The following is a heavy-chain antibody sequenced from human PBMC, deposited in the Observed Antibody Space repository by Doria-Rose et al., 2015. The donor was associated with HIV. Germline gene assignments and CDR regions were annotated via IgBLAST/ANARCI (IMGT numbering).Heavy chain of an antibody. J-gene: IGHJ4*02. CDR2: ILTDDER. Sequence: ESGPVLVKPTETLTLTCTVSGVSLSSPGIGVSWIRQPPGQALEWLATILTDDERSYKSSLKSRLTISRGTSKRQVVLTMTDMDPVDTATYYCARIKSSRWYHKYYFDFWGQGTLVIVSA. CDR1: GVSLSSPGIG. CDR3: ARIKSSRWYHKYYFDF. V-gene: IGHV2-26*01. D-gene: IGHD6-13*01.